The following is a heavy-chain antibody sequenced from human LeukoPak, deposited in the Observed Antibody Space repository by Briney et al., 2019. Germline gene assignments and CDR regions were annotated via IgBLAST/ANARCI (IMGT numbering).Heavy chain of an antibody. CDR3: AKVMSQQLVPRGYYYGMDV. Sequence: GSSVKVSCKASGGTFSSYAISWVRQAPGQGLEWMGGIIPIFGTANYAQKFQGRVTITTDESTSTAYMELSSLRSEDTAVYYCAKVMSQQLVPRGYYYGMDVWGQGTTVTVSS. CDR1: GGTFSSYA. CDR2: IIPIFGTA. V-gene: IGHV1-69*05. D-gene: IGHD6-13*01. J-gene: IGHJ6*02.